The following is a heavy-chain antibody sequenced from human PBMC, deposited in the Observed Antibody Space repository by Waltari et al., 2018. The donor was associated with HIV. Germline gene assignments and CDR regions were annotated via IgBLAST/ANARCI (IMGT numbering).Heavy chain of an antibody. CDR2: INSDGSST. CDR1: GLPFSSYW. Sequence: LQLVDSGGGLVQSGGSLRLSRAAPGLPFSSYWSPWVRQAPGKGLVLVSRINSDGSSTNYADSVKGRFTISRDNAKNTLYLQMNSLRVEDTAVYYCAPGRGWFDPWGQGTLVTVSS. V-gene: IGHV3-74*01. CDR3: APGRGWFDP. D-gene: IGHD3-10*01. J-gene: IGHJ5*02.